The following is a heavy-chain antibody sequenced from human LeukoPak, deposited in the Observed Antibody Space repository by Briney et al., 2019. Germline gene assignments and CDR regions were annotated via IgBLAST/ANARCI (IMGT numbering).Heavy chain of an antibody. D-gene: IGHD2-2*01. Sequence: SETLSLTCTVSGGSISSDYWSWLRQPTGKGLEWIGYMYNSGSTNYNPSLKSRVTISVDMSKNQFSLRKSSVTAADTALYHCAKGRTWAPGIFDYWGQGTLVTVSS. CDR1: GGSISSDY. J-gene: IGHJ4*02. CDR2: MYNSGST. CDR3: AKGRTWAPGIFDY. V-gene: IGHV4-59*01.